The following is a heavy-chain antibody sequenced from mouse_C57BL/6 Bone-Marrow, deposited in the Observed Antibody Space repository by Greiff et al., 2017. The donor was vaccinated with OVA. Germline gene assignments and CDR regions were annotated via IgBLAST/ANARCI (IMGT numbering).Heavy chain of an antibody. V-gene: IGHV3-6*01. CDR3: ARDLRPPAMDY. J-gene: IGHJ4*01. CDR1: GYSITSGYY. Sequence: DVKLVESGPGLVKPSQSLSLTCSVTGYSITSGYYWNWIRQFPGNKLEWMGYISYDGSNNYNPSLKNRISITRDTSKNQFFLKLNSVTTEDTATYYCARDLRPPAMDYWGQGTSVTVSS. CDR2: ISYDGSN.